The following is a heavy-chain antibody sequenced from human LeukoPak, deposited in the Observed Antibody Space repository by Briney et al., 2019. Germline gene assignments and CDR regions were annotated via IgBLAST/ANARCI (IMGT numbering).Heavy chain of an antibody. D-gene: IGHD3-3*01. CDR3: ARDLAYFWSGYYTDYYYGMDV. Sequence: GRSLRLSCAASGFTFSSYAMHWVRQAPGKGLEWVAVISYDGSNKYYADSVKGRFIISRDNSKNTLYLQMNSLRAEDTAVYYCARDLAYFWSGYYTDYYYGMDVWGQGTTVTVSS. J-gene: IGHJ6*02. CDR1: GFTFSSYA. V-gene: IGHV3-30-3*01. CDR2: ISYDGSNK.